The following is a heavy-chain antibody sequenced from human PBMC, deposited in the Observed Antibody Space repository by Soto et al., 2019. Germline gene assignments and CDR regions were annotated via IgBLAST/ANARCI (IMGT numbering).Heavy chain of an antibody. V-gene: IGHV1-2*02. CDR2: INPATGAA. CDR3: ARGGGVGVAGSAAFDM. J-gene: IGHJ3*02. CDR1: GYPVTAYY. Sequence: QLHLVQSGAVVKKPGASVTVSCSASGYPVTAYYMHWVRQAPGRGLEWMGGINPATGAAKYTQTFQVRVNMARDTSTSTVFMELSGLTSEDTAVFYCARGGGVGVAGSAAFDMWGQGTLVTVSS. D-gene: IGHD3-3*01.